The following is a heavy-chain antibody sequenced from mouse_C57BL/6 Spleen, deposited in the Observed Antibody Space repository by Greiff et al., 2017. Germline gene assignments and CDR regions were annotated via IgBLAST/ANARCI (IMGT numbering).Heavy chain of an antibody. CDR1: GFSLTSYG. J-gene: IGHJ1*03. CDR2: IWSGGST. CDR3: ARNNRYGSSHWYFDV. D-gene: IGHD1-1*01. V-gene: IGHV2-2*01. Sequence: VKLMESGPGLVQPSQSLSITCTVSGFSLTSYGVHWVRQSPGKGLEWLGVIWSGGSTDYNAAFISRLSISKDNSKSQVFFKMNSLQADDTAIYYCARNNRYGSSHWYFDVWGTGTTVTVSS.